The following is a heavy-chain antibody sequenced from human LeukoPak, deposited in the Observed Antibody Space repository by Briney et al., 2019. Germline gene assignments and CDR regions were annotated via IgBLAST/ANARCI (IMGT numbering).Heavy chain of an antibody. V-gene: IGHV4-34*01. CDR1: GGSLSGYH. D-gene: IGHD3-22*01. CDR3: ARGRSMVVINYYYYDMDV. CDR2: INHSGST. J-gene: IGHJ6*02. Sequence: SETLSLTCAVYGGSLSGYHWSLIRQPPGKRLEWIGEINHSGSTNYNPSLKSRVTISVDTSNNQFSLKLSSVTAADTAVYSCARGRSMVVINYYYYDMDVWGQGTTVTVSS.